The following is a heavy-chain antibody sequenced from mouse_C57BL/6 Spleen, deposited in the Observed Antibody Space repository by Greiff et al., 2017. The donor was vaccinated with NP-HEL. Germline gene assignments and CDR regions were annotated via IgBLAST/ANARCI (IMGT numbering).Heavy chain of an antibody. V-gene: IGHV1-50*01. Sequence: QVQLQQPGAELVKPGASVKLSCKASGYTFTSYWMQWVKQRPGPGLEWIGEIDPSDSYTNYNQKFKGKATLTVDTSSSTAYMQLSSLTSEDSAVYYCARGSSGYRMDYWGQGTSVTVSS. CDR3: ARGSSGYRMDY. CDR2: IDPSDSYT. D-gene: IGHD3-2*02. CDR1: GYTFTSYW. J-gene: IGHJ4*01.